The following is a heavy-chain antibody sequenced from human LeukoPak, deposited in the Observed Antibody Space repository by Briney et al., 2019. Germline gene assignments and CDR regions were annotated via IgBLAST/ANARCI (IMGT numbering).Heavy chain of an antibody. CDR3: ARGNFGDYD. CDR2: ISSSGENV. CDR1: GFNFNIYN. J-gene: IGHJ4*02. Sequence: GGSLRLSCAGSGFNFNIYNMKWVRQAPGKGLEWVATISSSGENVYYEDSLRGRFTISRDNAEKSVFLQMNSLRVEDTALYYCARGNFGDYDWGQGTQVTVSS. V-gene: IGHV3-21*01. D-gene: IGHD4-17*01.